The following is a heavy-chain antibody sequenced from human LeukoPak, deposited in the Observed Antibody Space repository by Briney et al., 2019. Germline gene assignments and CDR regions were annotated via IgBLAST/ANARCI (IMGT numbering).Heavy chain of an antibody. V-gene: IGHV3-7*03. CDR2: IKQDGSEK. J-gene: IGHJ6*02. Sequence: PGGSLRLSCAASGFTFSSYWMSWVRQAPGKGLEWVANIKQDGSEKYYVDSMKGRFTISRDNAKNSLYLQMNSLRAEDTAVYYCAREILDDSSSWYPYYYGMDVWGQGTTVTVSS. D-gene: IGHD6-13*01. CDR1: GFTFSSYW. CDR3: AREILDDSSSWYPYYYGMDV.